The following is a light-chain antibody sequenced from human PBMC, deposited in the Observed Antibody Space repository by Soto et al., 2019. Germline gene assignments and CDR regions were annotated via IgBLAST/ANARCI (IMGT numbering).Light chain of an antibody. CDR2: RAS. CDR3: QQYFEWPSLT. CDR1: ETVNSY. V-gene: IGKV3-15*01. J-gene: IGKJ1*01. Sequence: VMTQSPSTMSVSPGERATLSCWASETVNSYLAWYQQKPGQAPSLLISRASTRVAGDSDMFRGSGSVTEFTLPISGLLSGESAIYYCQQYFEWPSLTFGQGTKVEI.